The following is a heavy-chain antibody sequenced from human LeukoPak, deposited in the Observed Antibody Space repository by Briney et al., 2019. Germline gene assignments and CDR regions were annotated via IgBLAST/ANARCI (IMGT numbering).Heavy chain of an antibody. Sequence: GGSLRLSCAASGFTFSSYSMNWVRQAPGKGLEWVSYIGAAGSTIYYADSVKGRFTISRDNAKNSLFLQMNSLRAEDTAVYYCATDRGWRTSGYYLYYFEYWGQGTLVTYSS. CDR2: IGAAGSTI. CDR3: ATDRGWRTSGYYLYYFEY. J-gene: IGHJ4*02. CDR1: GFTFSSYS. V-gene: IGHV3-48*01. D-gene: IGHD3-3*01.